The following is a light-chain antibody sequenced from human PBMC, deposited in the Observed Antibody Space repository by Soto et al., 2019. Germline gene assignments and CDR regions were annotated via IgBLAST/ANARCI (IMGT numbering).Light chain of an antibody. V-gene: IGKV1-9*01. J-gene: IGKJ4*02. CDR2: TAS. CDR1: QGISSF. CDR3: QQLNNYPPT. Sequence: IQLTQSPSSLSASVGDRVTITCRASQGISSFLAWYQQKPGMAPKLLIYTASTLQSGVPSRFSGGGSGTYFPLTVSTLQSEDFAAYYCQQLNNYPPTFGGGTKVQIK.